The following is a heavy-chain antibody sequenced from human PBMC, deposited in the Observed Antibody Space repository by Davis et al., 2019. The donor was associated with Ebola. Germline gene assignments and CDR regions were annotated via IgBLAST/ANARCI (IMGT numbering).Heavy chain of an antibody. D-gene: IGHD3-16*01. Sequence: PGGSLRLSCAASGFTFSNAWMNWVRQAPGKGLEWVGRIKSKTNGGTTDYAAPVKGRFTISRDDSKNTLYLQMNSLKTEDTAVYYCTRQRTFYYYYGMDVWGQGTTVTVSS. CDR2: IKSKTNGGTT. J-gene: IGHJ6*02. V-gene: IGHV3-15*07. CDR3: TRQRTFYYYYGMDV. CDR1: GFTFSNAW.